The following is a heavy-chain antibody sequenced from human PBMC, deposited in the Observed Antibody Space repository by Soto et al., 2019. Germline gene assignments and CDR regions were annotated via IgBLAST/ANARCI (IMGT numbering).Heavy chain of an antibody. J-gene: IGHJ4*02. CDR3: ARTHSSSWYPFDY. Sequence: SETLYLTCTVSCVSISSGGYYCSWIRPHPGKGLEWIGCIYYSGSTYYNPSLKSRVTISVDTSKNQFSLKLSSVTAADTAVYYCARTHSSSWYPFDYWGQGTLVTVSS. CDR1: CVSISSGGYY. V-gene: IGHV4-31*03. CDR2: IYYSGST. D-gene: IGHD6-13*01.